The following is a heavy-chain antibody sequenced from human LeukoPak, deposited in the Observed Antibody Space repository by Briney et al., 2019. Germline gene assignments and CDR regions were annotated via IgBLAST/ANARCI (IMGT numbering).Heavy chain of an antibody. D-gene: IGHD5-18*01. CDR3: ARRGAAMVLFDY. J-gene: IGHJ4*02. CDR2: IYYSGST. V-gene: IGHV4-59*08. Sequence: KSSETLFLACTVSGGSISSYYWSWIRQPPGKGLEWLGYIYYSGSTNYNPSLKSRVTISVDTSKNQFSLKLSSVTAADTAVYYCARRGAAMVLFDYGGQGTLVTVSS. CDR1: GGSISSYY.